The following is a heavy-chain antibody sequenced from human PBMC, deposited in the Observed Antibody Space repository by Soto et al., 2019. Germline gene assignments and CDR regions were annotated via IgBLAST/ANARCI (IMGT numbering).Heavy chain of an antibody. Sequence: VSVKVSCKASGYTFTGYYMHWVRQTPGQGLEWMGWINPNSGGTNYAQKFQGWVTMTRNTSISTAYMELSSMRSEDTAVYYCARGGMVREVINYYYYYMDVWGKGTTVTVSS. CDR2: INPNSGGT. J-gene: IGHJ6*03. V-gene: IGHV1-2*04. D-gene: IGHD3-10*01. CDR1: GYTFTGYY. CDR3: ARGGMVREVINYYYYYMDV.